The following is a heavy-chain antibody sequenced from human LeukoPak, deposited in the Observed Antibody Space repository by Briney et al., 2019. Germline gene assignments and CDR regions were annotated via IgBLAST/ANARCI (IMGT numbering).Heavy chain of an antibody. J-gene: IGHJ4*02. Sequence: GYLRLSCAAPGFIFSSYAMSRVRPAPGKGLEWVSSISATGGTTSYAYSVKGRFTISRDNSQNTLYLQMNSLKAEDTAVYYWAKGFDFWRGLYYFDHWGQGTLVTVSS. D-gene: IGHD3-3*01. CDR3: AKGFDFWRGLYYFDH. V-gene: IGHV3-23*01. CDR1: GFIFSSYA. CDR2: ISATGGTT.